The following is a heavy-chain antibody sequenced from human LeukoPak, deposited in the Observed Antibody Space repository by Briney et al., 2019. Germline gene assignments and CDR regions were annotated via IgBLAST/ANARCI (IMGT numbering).Heavy chain of an antibody. Sequence: PGGSLRLSCAASGFSFSDYYMSWIRQAPGKGLEWISYMSSSSSDTNHADSVKGRFTISRDNAKNSLDLQMNSLRAEDTAVYYCAISRDGFSYFDYWGQGTLVTVSS. J-gene: IGHJ4*02. CDR3: AISRDGFSYFDY. V-gene: IGHV3-11*06. CDR2: MSSSSSDT. D-gene: IGHD5-24*01. CDR1: GFSFSDYY.